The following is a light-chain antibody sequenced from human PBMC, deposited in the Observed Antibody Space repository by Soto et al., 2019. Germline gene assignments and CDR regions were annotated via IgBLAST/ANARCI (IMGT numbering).Light chain of an antibody. CDR1: QSVLLTSNNKTY. V-gene: IGKV4-1*01. CDR3: QQYYTTLT. Sequence: DIVMTQSPDSLAVSLGERATINCKSSQSVLLTSNNKTYLAWYQQKPGQPPQVLISWASTRDSGVPDRFSGSGSGTDVTLTITSLQAEDVAVYYCQQYYTTLTFGGGTKVEIK. CDR2: WAS. J-gene: IGKJ4*01.